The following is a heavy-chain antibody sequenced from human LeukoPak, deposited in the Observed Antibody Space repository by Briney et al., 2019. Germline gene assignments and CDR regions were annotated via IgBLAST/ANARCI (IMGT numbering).Heavy chain of an antibody. CDR1: GFTFSSYS. D-gene: IGHD2-15*01. CDR2: IRSEAYGGTA. J-gene: IGHJ5*02. V-gene: IGHV3-49*04. Sequence: GGSLRLSCAASGFTFSSYSMNWVRQAPGKGLEWVGFIRSEAYGGTAEYAASVKGRFTISRHDSKSIAYLQMNSLKTEDTAVYYCTRAVYCSGGSCSFDPWGQGTLVTVSS. CDR3: TRAVYCSGGSCSFDP.